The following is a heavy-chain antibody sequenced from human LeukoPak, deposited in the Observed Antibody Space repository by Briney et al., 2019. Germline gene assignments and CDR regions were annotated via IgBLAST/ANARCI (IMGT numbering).Heavy chain of an antibody. CDR2: VSSSSSYI. Sequence: GGSLRLCCAASGFTFSSYSMNWVRQAPGKGLEWVSSVSSSSSYIYYADSVKGRFTISRDNAKNSLYLQMNSLRAEDTAVYYCARDDSGSYCLGYWGQGTLVTVSS. D-gene: IGHD1-26*01. CDR1: GFTFSSYS. CDR3: ARDDSGSYCLGY. V-gene: IGHV3-21*01. J-gene: IGHJ4*02.